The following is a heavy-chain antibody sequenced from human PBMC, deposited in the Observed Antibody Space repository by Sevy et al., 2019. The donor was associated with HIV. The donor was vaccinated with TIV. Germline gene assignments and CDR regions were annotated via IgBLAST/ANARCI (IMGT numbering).Heavy chain of an antibody. Sequence: GGSLRLSCAASGFTFDDYGMSWVRQAPGKGLEWVSGINWNDGNTGYADSVKGRFTISRDNAKKSLYLQMNSLRAEDTALYHCAWSTYYYDTTGYGAFDIWGQGTMVTVSS. CDR2: INWNDGNT. CDR3: AWSTYYYDTTGYGAFDI. V-gene: IGHV3-20*01. J-gene: IGHJ3*02. D-gene: IGHD3-22*01. CDR1: GFTFDDYG.